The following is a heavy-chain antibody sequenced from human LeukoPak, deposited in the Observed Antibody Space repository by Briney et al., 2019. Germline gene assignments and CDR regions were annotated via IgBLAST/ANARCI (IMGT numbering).Heavy chain of an antibody. CDR2: IIPIFGTA. CDR3: ARDRCSSTSCYAGDWFDP. Sequence: GASLKVSCTVSGGTPSSYAISWVRQAPGQGLEWMGGIIPIFGTANYAQKFQGRVTITADKSTSTAYMELSSLRSEDTPVYYCARDRCSSTSCYAGDWFDPWGQGTLVTVSS. D-gene: IGHD2-2*01. V-gene: IGHV1-69*06. CDR1: GGTPSSYA. J-gene: IGHJ5*02.